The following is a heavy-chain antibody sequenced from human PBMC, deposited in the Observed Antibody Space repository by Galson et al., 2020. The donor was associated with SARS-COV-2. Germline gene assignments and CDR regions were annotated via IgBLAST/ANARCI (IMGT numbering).Heavy chain of an antibody. J-gene: IGHJ6*03. V-gene: IGHV3-21*01. CDR2: ISSSSSYI. Sequence: GESLKISCAASGFTFSSYSMNWVRQAPGKGLEWVLSISSSSSYIYYADSVKGRFTISRDNAKNSLYLQMNSLRAEDTAVYYCARAIYDFWSGSYMDVWGKGTTVTVSS. CDR1: GFTFSSYS. CDR3: ARAIYDFWSGSYMDV. D-gene: IGHD3-3*01.